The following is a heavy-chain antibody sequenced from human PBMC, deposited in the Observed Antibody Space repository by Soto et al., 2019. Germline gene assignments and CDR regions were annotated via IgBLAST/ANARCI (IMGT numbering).Heavy chain of an antibody. J-gene: IGHJ6*03. V-gene: IGHV4-59*08. Sequence: ASETLSLTCTVSGGSISSYYWSWIRQPPGKGLEWIGYIYYSGSTNYNPSLKSRVTISVDTSKNQFSLKLSSVTAADTAVYYCARHPYRTYYMDVWGKGTTVTVSS. CDR3: ARHPYRTYYMDV. D-gene: IGHD3-16*01. CDR1: GGSISSYY. CDR2: IYYSGST.